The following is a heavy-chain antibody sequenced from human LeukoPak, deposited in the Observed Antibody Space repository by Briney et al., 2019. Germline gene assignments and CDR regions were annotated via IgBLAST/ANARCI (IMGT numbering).Heavy chain of an antibody. Sequence: GGSLRLSCAVSGFTFSDYYMSWIRQAPGKGLEWVSYISSGGSTISHADSVKGRFTISRDNAENSLYLQMHSLRAEDTAVYYCASRAAAGRCFDYWGQGTLVTVSS. J-gene: IGHJ4*02. V-gene: IGHV3-11*01. CDR3: ASRAAAGRCFDY. CDR1: GFTFSDYY. D-gene: IGHD6-13*01. CDR2: ISSGGSTI.